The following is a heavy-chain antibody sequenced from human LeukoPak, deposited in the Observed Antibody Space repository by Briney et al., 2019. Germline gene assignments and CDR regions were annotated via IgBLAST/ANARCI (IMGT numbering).Heavy chain of an antibody. CDR1: GFTFSRYW. Sequence: GGSLRLSCAASGFTFSRYWMHWVRQAPGKGLVWVSRINSDGSSTSYADSVKGRFTISRDNAKNTLYLQMNSLRAEDTAVYYCARLGSQGGVAALDYWGQGTLVTVSS. CDR2: INSDGSST. J-gene: IGHJ4*02. D-gene: IGHD6-25*01. CDR3: ARLGSQGGVAALDY. V-gene: IGHV3-74*01.